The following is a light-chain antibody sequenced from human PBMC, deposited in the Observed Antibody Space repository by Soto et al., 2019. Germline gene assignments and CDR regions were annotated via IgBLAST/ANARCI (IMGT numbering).Light chain of an antibody. Sequence: QSVLTQSPSASASLGASVKLTCTLSSGHTNYAIAWHQLQPEKGPRYLMKLNSDGRHSKGDGIPDRFSGSSSGAERYLTISSLRCEDEADYYCLTWGAGIWVFGGGTKLTVL. CDR1: SGHTNYA. J-gene: IGLJ3*02. CDR2: LNSDGRH. V-gene: IGLV4-69*01. CDR3: LTWGAGIWV.